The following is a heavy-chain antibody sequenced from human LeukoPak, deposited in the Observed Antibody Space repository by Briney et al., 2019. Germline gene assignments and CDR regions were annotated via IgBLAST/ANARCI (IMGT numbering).Heavy chain of an antibody. J-gene: IGHJ5*02. CDR1: GGSFSGYY. CDR3: ARARYSSSWQKNLRFDP. D-gene: IGHD6-13*01. CDR2: INHSGST. V-gene: IGHV4-34*01. Sequence: SETLSLTCAVYGGSFSGYYWSWIRQPPGKGLEWIGEINHSGSTNYNPSLKSRVTISVDTSKNQLSLKLSSVTAADTAVYYCARARYSSSWQKNLRFDPWGQGTLVTVSS.